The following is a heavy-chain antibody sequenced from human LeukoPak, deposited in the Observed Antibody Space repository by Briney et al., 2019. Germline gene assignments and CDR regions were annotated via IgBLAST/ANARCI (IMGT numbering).Heavy chain of an antibody. Sequence: GGSLRLSCAASGFTFSSYAMHWVRQAPGKGLEWVAVISYDGSNKYYADSVKGRFTISRDNSKNTLYLQMNSLRAEDTAVYYCASIMATKPDAFDIWGQGTMVTVSS. D-gene: IGHD5-24*01. J-gene: IGHJ3*02. CDR3: ASIMATKPDAFDI. CDR2: ISYDGSNK. V-gene: IGHV3-30*04. CDR1: GFTFSSYA.